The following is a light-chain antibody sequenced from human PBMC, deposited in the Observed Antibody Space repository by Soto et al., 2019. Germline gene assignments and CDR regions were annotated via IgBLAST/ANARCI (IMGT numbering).Light chain of an antibody. V-gene: IGLV2-14*01. Sequence: QSVLTQPASVSGSPGQSITISCTGASSDVSDNNYVSCYQQHPGRAPKLLIFEVSNRPSGVSNRFSGSKSANTAALTISGLQPEDEADYYCCSYTDSRTYVFGTGTKVTVL. J-gene: IGLJ1*01. CDR3: CSYTDSRTYV. CDR1: SSDVSDNNY. CDR2: EVS.